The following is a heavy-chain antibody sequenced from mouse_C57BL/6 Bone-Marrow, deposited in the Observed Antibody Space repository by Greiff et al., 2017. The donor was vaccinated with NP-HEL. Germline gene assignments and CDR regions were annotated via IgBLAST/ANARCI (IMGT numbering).Heavy chain of an antibody. CDR3: ARSPLWAMDY. Sequence: VKLMESGAELARPGASVKLSCKASGYTFTSYGISWVKQRTGQGLEWIGEIYPRSGNTYYNEKFKGKATLTADKSSSTAYMELRSLTSEDSAVYFCARSPLWAMDYWGQGTSVTVSS. CDR1: GYTFTSYG. V-gene: IGHV1-81*01. CDR2: IYPRSGNT. J-gene: IGHJ4*01. D-gene: IGHD1-1*02.